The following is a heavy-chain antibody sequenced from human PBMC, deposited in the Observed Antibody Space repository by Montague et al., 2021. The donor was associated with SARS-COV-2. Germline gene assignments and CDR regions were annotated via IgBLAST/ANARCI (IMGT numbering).Heavy chain of an antibody. CDR3: TRVVVVVPTSPAPTLFDP. J-gene: IGHJ5*01. D-gene: IGHD2-15*01. CDR2: IYATGSA. V-gene: IGHV4-61*09. CDR1: GGSVSSRSYF. Sequence: TLSLTCSVSGGSVSSRSYFWSWIRQPAGKGLEWIGHIYATGSAKYNPSLESRVTISVDTSSNQFSLRLNSVTAADTAVYYCTRVVVVVPTSPAPTLFDPWGQGILVTVSS.